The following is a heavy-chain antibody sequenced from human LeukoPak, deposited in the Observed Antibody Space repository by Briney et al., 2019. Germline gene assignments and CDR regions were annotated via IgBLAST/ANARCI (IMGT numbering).Heavy chain of an antibody. D-gene: IGHD3-3*01. CDR3: AKDYRGSGYFFDV. CDR1: GFPLSNFW. Sequence: PGGSLRPSCTASGFPLSNFWMHWVRQVPGKGLVWVSRIISDGTTTSYADSVKGRFTISRDNSKNTLYLQMNSLRAEDTAIYSCAKDYRGSGYFFDVWGQGTMVAVSS. J-gene: IGHJ3*01. V-gene: IGHV3-74*01. CDR2: IISDGTTT.